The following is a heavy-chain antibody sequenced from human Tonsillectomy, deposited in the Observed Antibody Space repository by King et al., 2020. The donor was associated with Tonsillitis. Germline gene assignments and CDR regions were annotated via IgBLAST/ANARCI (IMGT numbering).Heavy chain of an antibody. Sequence: QLQESGPGLVKPSETLSLNCPVSGGSISNINYYWGWIRQPPGKGLEWIGSIYYSGSTYYNPSLKSRVTISVDTSKNHFSLKLSSVTAADTAVYYCAGRIPASGCFDYWGQGTLVTVSS. CDR1: GGSISNINYY. CDR3: AGRIPASGCFDY. D-gene: IGHD6-13*01. CDR2: IYYSGST. J-gene: IGHJ4*02. V-gene: IGHV4-39*01.